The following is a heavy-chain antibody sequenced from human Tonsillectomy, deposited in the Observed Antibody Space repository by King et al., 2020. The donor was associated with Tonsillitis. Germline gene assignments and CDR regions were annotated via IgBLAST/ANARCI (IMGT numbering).Heavy chain of an antibody. J-gene: IGHJ5*02. CDR2: ISYDGSNR. V-gene: IGHV3-30*01. D-gene: IGHD6-19*01. CDR3: ASGDLGPYTSGKNNWFDP. Sequence: VQLVESGGGVVQPGRSLRLSCAASGFTFSNYAMHWVRQAPGKGLEWVAVISYDGSNRYFAASVKGRFTISRDISKNTLYLQMNSLRTEDTAVYYCASGDLGPYTSGKNNWFDPGGQGPLATVSS. CDR1: GFTFSNYA.